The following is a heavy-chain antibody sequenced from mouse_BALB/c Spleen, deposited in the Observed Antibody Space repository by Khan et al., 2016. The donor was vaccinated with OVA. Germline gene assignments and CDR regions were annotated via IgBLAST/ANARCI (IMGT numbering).Heavy chain of an antibody. CDR2: INTYTGEP. J-gene: IGHJ4*01. CDR1: GYTFTTYG. V-gene: IGHV9-3-1*01. D-gene: IGHD2-14*01. Sequence: QIQLVQSGPELKKPGVTVKISCKASGYTFTTYGMNWVKQAPGQGLKWMGWINTYTGEPTYVDDFKGRFAFSLETSASTAYLQINNLKNEDTATYFCARVRYSGTMDYWGQGTSVTVSS. CDR3: ARVRYSGTMDY.